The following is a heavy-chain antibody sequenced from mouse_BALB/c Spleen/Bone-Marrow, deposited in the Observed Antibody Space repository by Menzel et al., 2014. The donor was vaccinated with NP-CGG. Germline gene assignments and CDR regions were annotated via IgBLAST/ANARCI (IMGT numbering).Heavy chain of an antibody. V-gene: IGHV5-12-1*01. CDR2: ISSGGGST. J-gene: IGHJ4*01. D-gene: IGHD2-1*01. CDR3: ARHYYGNPYYYAMDY. Sequence: EVQVVESGGGLVKPGGSLKLSCAASGLAFSSYDMSWVRQTPEKRLEWVAYISSGGGSTYYPDTVKGRFTISRDNAKNTLYLQMSSLKSEDTAMYYCARHYYGNPYYYAMDYWGQGTSVTVSS. CDR1: GLAFSSYD.